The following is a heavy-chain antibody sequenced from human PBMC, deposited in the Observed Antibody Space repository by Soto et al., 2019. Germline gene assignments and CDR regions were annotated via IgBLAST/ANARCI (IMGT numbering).Heavy chain of an antibody. D-gene: IGHD6-6*01. V-gene: IGHV4-30-4*08. Sequence: SETLSLTCTVSGGSISSGGYYWSWIRQPPGKGLEWIGSIYYSGSTYYNPSLKSRVTISVDTSKNQFSLKLSSVTAADTAVYYGARARPLYSSSLGGWFDPWGQGTLVTVSS. J-gene: IGHJ5*02. CDR3: ARARPLYSSSLGGWFDP. CDR2: IYYSGST. CDR1: GGSISSGGYY.